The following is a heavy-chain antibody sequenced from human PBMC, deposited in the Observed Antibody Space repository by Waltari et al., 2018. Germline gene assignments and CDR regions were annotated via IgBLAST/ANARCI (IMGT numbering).Heavy chain of an antibody. Sequence: QVQLVQSGAEVKKPGASVKVSCKASGYTFTGYYMHWVRQAPGQGLEWMGRINPNSGGTNYEQKFQGRVTMTRDTSISTAYMELSRLRSDDTAVYYCARAQYSGYDGEGFDYWGQGTLVTVSS. V-gene: IGHV1-2*06. CDR1: GYTFTGYY. CDR2: INPNSGGT. J-gene: IGHJ4*02. CDR3: ARAQYSGYDGEGFDY. D-gene: IGHD5-12*01.